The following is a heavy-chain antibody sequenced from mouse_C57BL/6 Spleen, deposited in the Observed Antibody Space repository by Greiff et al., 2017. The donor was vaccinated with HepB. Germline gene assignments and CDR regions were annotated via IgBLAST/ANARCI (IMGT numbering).Heavy chain of an antibody. CDR1: GYSITSGYY. J-gene: IGHJ2*01. CDR3: ARDRFITTVVGYFDY. V-gene: IGHV3-6*01. Sequence: EVKLEESGPGLVKPSQSLSLTCSVTGYSITSGYYWNWIRQFPGNKLEWMGYISYDGSNNYNPSLKNRISITRDTSKNQFFLKLNSVTTEDTDTYYCARDRFITTVVGYFDYWGQGTTLTVSS. CDR2: ISYDGSN. D-gene: IGHD1-1*01.